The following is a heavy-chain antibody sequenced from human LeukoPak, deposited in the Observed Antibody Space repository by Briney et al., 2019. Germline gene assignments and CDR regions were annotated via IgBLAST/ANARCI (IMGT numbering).Heavy chain of an antibody. D-gene: IGHD5-24*01. CDR2: IYSGGST. CDR1: GFTVSSNY. V-gene: IGHV3-66*01. CDR3: ARDRRSNSDY. Sequence: GGSLRLSCAASGFTVSSNYMSWVRQAPGKGLEWVSVIYSGGSTYYADSVKVRFTISRDNSKNTLYLQMNSLRAEDTAVYYCARDRRSNSDYWGQGTLVTVSS. J-gene: IGHJ4*02.